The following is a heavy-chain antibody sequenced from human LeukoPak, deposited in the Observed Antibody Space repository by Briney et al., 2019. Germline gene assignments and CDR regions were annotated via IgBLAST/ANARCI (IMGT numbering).Heavy chain of an antibody. CDR2: ITYDGGDK. Sequence: PGGSLRLSCSASGLTFSTYAMHWVRQAPGKGLEWVAVITYDGGDKHYADSVKGRFTISRDNSKNTVYRQMNSLRAEDTAVYYCARVHYGSGTYTDYWGRGTLVTVSS. CDR3: ARVHYGSGTYTDY. D-gene: IGHD3-10*01. CDR1: GLTFSTYA. J-gene: IGHJ4*02. V-gene: IGHV3-30-3*01.